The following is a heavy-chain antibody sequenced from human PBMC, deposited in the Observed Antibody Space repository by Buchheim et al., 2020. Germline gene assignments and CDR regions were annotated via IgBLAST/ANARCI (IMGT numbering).Heavy chain of an antibody. V-gene: IGHV4-31*03. CDR3: ANSIRRTRPYSSSWLTNDY. J-gene: IGHJ4*02. D-gene: IGHD6-13*01. CDR1: GGSISSGGYY. CDR2: IYYSGST. Sequence: QVQLQESGPGLVKPSQTLSLTCTVSGGSISSGGYYWSWIRQHPGKGLEWIGYIYYSGSTYYNPSLKSRVTISVDTSKNQFSLKLSSVTATDTAVYYCANSIRRTRPYSSSWLTNDYWGQGTL.